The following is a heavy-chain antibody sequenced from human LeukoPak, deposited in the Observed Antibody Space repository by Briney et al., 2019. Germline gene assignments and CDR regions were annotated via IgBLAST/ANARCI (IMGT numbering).Heavy chain of an antibody. D-gene: IGHD4-17*01. CDR3: ARDPGDYYYRDV. CDR2: ITSDGSIT. V-gene: IGHV3-74*01. J-gene: IGHJ6*03. Sequence: PGGSLRLSCAASGFAFSGYWMHWVRQPPGKGLLWVSRITSDGSITRYADSVKGRFTIFRDNAKNTLYLQMNSLRAEDTAVYYCARDPGDYYYRDVWGKGTTVTVSS. CDR1: GFAFSGYW.